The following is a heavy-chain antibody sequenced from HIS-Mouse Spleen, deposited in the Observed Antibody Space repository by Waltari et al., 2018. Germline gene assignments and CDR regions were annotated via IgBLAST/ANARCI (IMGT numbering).Heavy chain of an antibody. D-gene: IGHD3-10*01. V-gene: IGHV3-30*18. Sequence: WVRQAPGKGLEWVAVISYDGSNKYYADSVKGRFTISRDNSKNTLYLQMNSLRAEDTAVYYCAKKPPPLPVRDAFDIWGQGTMVTVSS. J-gene: IGHJ3*02. CDR2: ISYDGSNK. CDR3: AKKPPPLPVRDAFDI.